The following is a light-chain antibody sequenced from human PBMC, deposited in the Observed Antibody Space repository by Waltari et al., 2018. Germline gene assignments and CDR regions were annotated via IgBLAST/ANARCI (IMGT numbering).Light chain of an antibody. J-gene: IGLJ3*02. V-gene: IGLV1-51*02. CDR2: ENN. CDR3: GAWDTSLTVGV. CDR1: GSTIGSNY. Sequence: QSVLTQPPSVSAAPGQKVIISCSGSGSTIGSNYVYWYQQVPGTAPKLLNYENNKRPSGVRDRLSGSKSATSATLSITGLQPGDEADYYCGAWDTSLTVGVFGGGTKVTVL.